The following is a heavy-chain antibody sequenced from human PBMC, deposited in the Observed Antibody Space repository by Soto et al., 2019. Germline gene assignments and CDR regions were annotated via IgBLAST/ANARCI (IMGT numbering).Heavy chain of an antibody. CDR1: GFTFSSYG. Sequence: GGSLRLSCAASGFTFSSYGMHWVRQAPGKGLEWVAVIWYDGSNKYYADSVKGRFTISRDNSKNQLYLQMNSLRAEDTAVYYCAREIQDIVVVPAAMDAFDIWGQGTMVTVSS. J-gene: IGHJ3*02. V-gene: IGHV3-33*01. D-gene: IGHD2-2*01. CDR3: AREIQDIVVVPAAMDAFDI. CDR2: IWYDGSNK.